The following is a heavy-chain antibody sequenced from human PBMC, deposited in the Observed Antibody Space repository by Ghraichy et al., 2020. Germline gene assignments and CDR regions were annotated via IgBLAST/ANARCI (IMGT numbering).Heavy chain of an antibody. CDR2: ISSSSSYI. J-gene: IGHJ3*02. CDR1: GFTFSSYS. Sequence: GESLNISCAASGFTFSSYSMNWVRQAPGKGLEWVSSISSSSSYIYYADSVKGRFTISRDNAKNSLYLQMNSLRAEDTAVYYCAREAYDAFDIWGQGTMVTVSS. CDR3: AREAYDAFDI. V-gene: IGHV3-21*01.